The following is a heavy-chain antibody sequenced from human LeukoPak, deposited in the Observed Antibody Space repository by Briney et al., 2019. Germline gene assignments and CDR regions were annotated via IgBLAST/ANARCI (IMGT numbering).Heavy chain of an antibody. CDR1: GGTFSSYA. CDR2: IIPIFGTA. D-gene: IGHD4-17*01. CDR3: ARGFYGDYGNYFDY. J-gene: IGHJ4*02. V-gene: IGHV1-69*13. Sequence: GASVKVSCKASGGTFSSYAISWVRQAPGQGLEWMGGIIPIFGTANYAQKFQGRVTITADESTSTAYMELSSLRSEDTAVYYCARGFYGDYGNYFDYWGQGTLVTVSS.